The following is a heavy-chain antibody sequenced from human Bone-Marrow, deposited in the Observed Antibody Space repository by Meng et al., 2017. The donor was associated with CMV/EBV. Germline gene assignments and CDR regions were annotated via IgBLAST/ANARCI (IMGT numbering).Heavy chain of an antibody. J-gene: IGHJ6*02. V-gene: IGHV4-61*01. D-gene: IGHD3-10*01. CDR1: GGSVSSGSYY. Sequence: SETLSLTCTVSGGSVSSGSYYWSWIRQPPGKGLEWIGYIYYSGSTNYNPSLKSRVTISVDTSKNQFSLKLSSVTAADTAVYYCARDLLWFGAEAWRRVGGMDVWGQGTTVTVSS. CDR2: IYYSGST. CDR3: ARDLLWFGAEAWRRVGGMDV.